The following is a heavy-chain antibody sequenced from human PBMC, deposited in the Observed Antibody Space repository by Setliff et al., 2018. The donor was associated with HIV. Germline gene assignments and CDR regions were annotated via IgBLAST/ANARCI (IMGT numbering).Heavy chain of an antibody. J-gene: IGHJ3*02. V-gene: IGHV1-69*05. CDR2: IIPIFGTA. D-gene: IGHD3-22*01. CDR1: GGTFSSYA. Sequence: VASVKVSCKASGGTFSSYAISWVRQAPGQGPEWMGGIIPIFGTANYAQKFQGRVTITTDESTSTAYMELSSLRSEDTAVYYCARVGYYDSSGYGGAFDIWGQGTMVTVSS. CDR3: ARVGYYDSSGYGGAFDI.